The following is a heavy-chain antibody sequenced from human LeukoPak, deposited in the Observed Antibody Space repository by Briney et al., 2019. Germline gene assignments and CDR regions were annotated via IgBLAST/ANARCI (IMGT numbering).Heavy chain of an antibody. CDR1: GYTFTDYY. Sequence: ASVKVSFKASGYTFTDYYVHWVRQAPGQGLEWMGWISPSSSGTNYAQKFQGRVTMTRDTSISTAYMELSSLRSDDTAVYYCARGWGFGSIDYWGQGTLVTVSS. V-gene: IGHV1-2*02. CDR3: ARGWGFGSIDY. J-gene: IGHJ4*02. CDR2: ISPSSSGT. D-gene: IGHD7-27*01.